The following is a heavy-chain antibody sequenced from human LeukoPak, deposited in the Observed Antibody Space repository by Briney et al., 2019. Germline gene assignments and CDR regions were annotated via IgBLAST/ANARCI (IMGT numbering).Heavy chain of an antibody. D-gene: IGHD6-13*01. CDR2: SYYSGST. V-gene: IGHV4-59*01. CDR1: GDSISTYY. CDR3: ASRISSGSSWYRTFDY. J-gene: IGHJ4*02. Sequence: SETLSLTCSVSGDSISTYYRIWIRQPPGKGLEWIGSSYYSGSTNYNPSLKSRVTISVDTSKNQFSLKLNSVTAADTAVYYCASRISSGSSWYRTFDYWGQGTLVTVSS.